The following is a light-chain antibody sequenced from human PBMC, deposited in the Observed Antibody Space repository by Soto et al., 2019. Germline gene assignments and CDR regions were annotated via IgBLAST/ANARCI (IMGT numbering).Light chain of an antibody. CDR2: EVT. J-gene: IGLJ2*01. Sequence: QSALTQPPSATGSLGQSVTITCTATSSDVGGYNYVSWHQQHPGKAPKVMIYEVTKRPPGVPDRFSGSKSGNTASLTVSGLQAEDEADYYCSSFAGGGNPVLLGGGTKLTVL. CDR3: SSFAGGGNPVL. CDR1: SSDVGGYNY. V-gene: IGLV2-8*01.